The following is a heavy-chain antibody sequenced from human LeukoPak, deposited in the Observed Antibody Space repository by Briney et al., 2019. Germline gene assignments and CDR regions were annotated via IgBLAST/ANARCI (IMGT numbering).Heavy chain of an antibody. CDR2: ISSSTTTT. Sequence: GSLRLSCAASGFTFNRYSMNWVRQAPGKGLEWVSCISSSTTTTYYADSVKGRFTISRDNSKNTLYLQLNSLRAEDTAVYYCATEVAAGGPQDYWGQGTLVTVST. J-gene: IGHJ4*02. CDR1: GFTFNRYS. V-gene: IGHV3-48*01. CDR3: ATEVAAGGPQDY. D-gene: IGHD6-13*01.